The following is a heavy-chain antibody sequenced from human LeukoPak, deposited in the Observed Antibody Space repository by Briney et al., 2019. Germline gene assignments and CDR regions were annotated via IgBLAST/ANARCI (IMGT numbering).Heavy chain of an antibody. CDR1: GGSISSYY. Sequence: SETLSLTCTVSGGSISSYYWSWIRQPPGKGLEWIGYIYTSGSTNYNPPLKSRVTISVDTSKNQFSLKLSSVTAADTAVYYCARPISSGWYGAWYFDLWGRGTLVTVSS. J-gene: IGHJ2*01. CDR3: ARPISSGWYGAWYFDL. D-gene: IGHD6-19*01. V-gene: IGHV4-4*09. CDR2: IYTSGST.